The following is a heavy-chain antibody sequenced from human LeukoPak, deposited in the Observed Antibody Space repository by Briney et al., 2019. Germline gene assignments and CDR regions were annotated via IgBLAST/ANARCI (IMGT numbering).Heavy chain of an antibody. D-gene: IGHD2-21*02. CDR3: AKDLVGTGAFDI. V-gene: IGHV3-23*01. Sequence: PGGSLRLSCAASGFTSSSHAMGWVRQAPGKGLEWVSVISGSSSNIYYVDSVKGRFTISRDNSKNTLYLQMNSLRAEDTAVYYCAKDLVGTGAFDIWGQGTMVTVSS. J-gene: IGHJ3*02. CDR1: GFTSSSHA. CDR2: ISGSSSNI.